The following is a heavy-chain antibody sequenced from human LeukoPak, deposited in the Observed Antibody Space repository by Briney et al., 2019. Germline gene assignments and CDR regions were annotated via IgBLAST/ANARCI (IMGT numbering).Heavy chain of an antibody. J-gene: IGHJ4*02. V-gene: IGHV4-30-4*01. CDR2: IYYSGST. Sequence: SETLSLTCTVSGGSISSGDYYWSWIRQPPGKGLEWIGYIYYSGSTYYNPSLKSRVTISVDTSKNQFSLKLSSVTAADTAVYYCASHIVVVPAATHPVDYWGQGTLVTVSS. CDR3: ASHIVVVPAATHPVDY. CDR1: GGSISSGDYY. D-gene: IGHD2-2*01.